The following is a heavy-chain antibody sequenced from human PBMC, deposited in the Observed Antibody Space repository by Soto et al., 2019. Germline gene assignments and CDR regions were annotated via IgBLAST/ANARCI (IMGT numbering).Heavy chain of an antibody. D-gene: IGHD1-26*01. Sequence: GXSLRLACAASGFTFSTYALSWFRQAPVIGLEWVSVVSGSSTSTNYADSVKGRFTISRDNSKNMLYLQMNSLRADDTAVYYCAKDEVGAVYYYYYGMDVWGQGTTVTVSS. CDR2: VSGSSTST. V-gene: IGHV3-23*01. CDR1: GFTFSTYA. CDR3: AKDEVGAVYYYYYGMDV. J-gene: IGHJ6*02.